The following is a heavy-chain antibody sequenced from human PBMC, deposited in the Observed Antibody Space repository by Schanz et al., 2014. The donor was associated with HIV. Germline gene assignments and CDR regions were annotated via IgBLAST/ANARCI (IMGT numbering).Heavy chain of an antibody. Sequence: QVQLVESGGGVVQPGRSLRLSCAASGFTFSNFAMHWVRQAPGKGLEWAAVIWYDGSNKYYADSVKGRFTTSRDNSKNTLYLQMNSLRAEDTAVYYCARGWRENSFDYWGQGTLVTVSS. D-gene: IGHD4-4*01. CDR2: IWYDGSNK. J-gene: IGHJ4*02. CDR1: GFTFSNFA. CDR3: ARGWRENSFDY. V-gene: IGHV3-33*01.